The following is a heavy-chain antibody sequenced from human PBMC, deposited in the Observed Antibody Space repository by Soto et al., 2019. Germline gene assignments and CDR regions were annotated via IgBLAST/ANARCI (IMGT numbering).Heavy chain of an antibody. CDR2: ISYDGSKK. V-gene: IGHV3-30-3*01. Sequence: LRLSCAASGFNLSSSAMNWVRQAPGKGLEWLSVISYDGSKKYYADFVKGRFTISRDDSKNTLYLQMHSLRADDTAVYYCTRDRCSGTSCYFRYWGQGTLVTVSS. J-gene: IGHJ4*02. CDR1: GFNLSSSA. CDR3: TRDRCSGTSCYFRY. D-gene: IGHD2-2*01.